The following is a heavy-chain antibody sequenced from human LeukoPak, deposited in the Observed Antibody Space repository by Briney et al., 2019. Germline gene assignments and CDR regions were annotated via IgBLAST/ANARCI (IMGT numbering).Heavy chain of an antibody. CDR2: IIPIFGTA. Sequence: SVKVSCKASGGTFSSYAISWVRQAPGQGLEWMGGIIPIFGTANYAQKFQGRVTITTDESTSTAYMELSSLRSEDTAVYYCARVTAARLRGWFDPWGQGTLVTVSS. CDR1: GGTFSSYA. V-gene: IGHV1-69*05. CDR3: ARVTAARLRGWFDP. J-gene: IGHJ5*02. D-gene: IGHD6-6*01.